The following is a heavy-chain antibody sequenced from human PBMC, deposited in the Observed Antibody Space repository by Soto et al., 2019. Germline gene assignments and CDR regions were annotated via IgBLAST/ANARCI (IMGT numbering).Heavy chain of an antibody. J-gene: IGHJ4*02. CDR1: GFTFSNSA. CDR3: AKDRERWLQSFFDY. D-gene: IGHD5-12*01. CDR2: ISGSGHST. Sequence: EVHLLESGGGLVQPGGSLRLSCAASGFTFSNSAMTWVRQAPGKGLEWVSAISGSGHSTYYADSVTGRFTISRDNSKDTLYLQMNSLRAEDTAIYYCAKDRERWLQSFFDYWGLGTLVTVSS. V-gene: IGHV3-23*01.